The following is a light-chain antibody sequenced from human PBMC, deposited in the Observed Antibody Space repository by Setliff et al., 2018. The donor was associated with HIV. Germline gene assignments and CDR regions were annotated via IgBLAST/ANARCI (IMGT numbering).Light chain of an antibody. Sequence: SALAQPASVSGSPGQSITISCTGTSSDVGGYSYVSWYQQHPGKAPKLIIYEVRNRPSGVSNRFSGSKSGNTASLTISGLQAVDEADYYCSSYAITNTLPFGTGTKVTVL. J-gene: IGLJ1*01. CDR2: EVR. CDR3: SSYAITNTLP. CDR1: SSDVGGYSY. V-gene: IGLV2-14*01.